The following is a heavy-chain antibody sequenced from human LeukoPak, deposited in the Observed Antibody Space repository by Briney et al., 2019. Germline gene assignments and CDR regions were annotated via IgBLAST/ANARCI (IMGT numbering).Heavy chain of an antibody. Sequence: SETLSLTCTVSGGSISSSSYYWGWIRQPPGKGLEWIGSIYYSGSTYYNPSLKSRVTISVDTSKNQFSLKLSSVTAADTAVYYCARPVTYDLWSGYSNCFDPRGQGTLVTVSS. CDR3: ARPVTYDLWSGYSNCFDP. CDR2: IYYSGST. V-gene: IGHV4-39*01. D-gene: IGHD3-3*01. CDR1: GGSISSSSYY. J-gene: IGHJ5*02.